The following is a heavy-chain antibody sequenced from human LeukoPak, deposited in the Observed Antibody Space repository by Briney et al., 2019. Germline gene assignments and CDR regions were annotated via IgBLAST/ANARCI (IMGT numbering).Heavy chain of an antibody. V-gene: IGHV3-64*01. J-gene: IGHJ4*02. CDR2: ISGNGDST. CDR3: ARAPGRYYGDFDY. D-gene: IGHD4-17*01. CDR1: GFTFSSYA. Sequence: PRGSLRLSCAASGFTFSSYAMHWVRQAPGKGLEYVSAISGNGDSTYYANSVKGRFTISRDNSKNTLYLQMGSLRSDDMAVYYCARAPGRYYGDFDYWGQGTLVTVSS.